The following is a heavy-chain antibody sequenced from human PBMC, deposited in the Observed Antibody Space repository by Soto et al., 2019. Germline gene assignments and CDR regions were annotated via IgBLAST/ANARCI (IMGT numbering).Heavy chain of an antibody. V-gene: IGHV4-30-4*01. D-gene: IGHD1-26*01. Sequence: QVQLQESGPGLVEPSQTLSLTCTVSGGSISSYDHIWSWIRQPPGKGLEWIGHIYGRGNTYSNPSLKSRVTISVDTSKNQFSLELSSVTSADTAVYYCARGPSGDKVDYWGQGTLVTVSS. CDR2: IYGRGNT. J-gene: IGHJ4*02. CDR1: GGSISSYDHI. CDR3: ARGPSGDKVDY.